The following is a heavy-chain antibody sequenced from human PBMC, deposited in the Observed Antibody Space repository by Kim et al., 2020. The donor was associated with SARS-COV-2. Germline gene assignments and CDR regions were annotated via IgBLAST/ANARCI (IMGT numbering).Heavy chain of an antibody. CDR2: INPNSGGT. D-gene: IGHD2-2*01. V-gene: IGHV1-2*02. CDR1: GYTFTGYY. Sequence: ASVKVSCKASGYTFTGYYMHWVRQAPGQGLEWMGWINPNSGGTNYAQKFQGRVTMTRDTSISTAYMELSRLRSDDTAVYYCARERGPIVVVPAAYGRRGWFDPWGQGTLVTVSS. CDR3: ARERGPIVVVPAAYGRRGWFDP. J-gene: IGHJ5*02.